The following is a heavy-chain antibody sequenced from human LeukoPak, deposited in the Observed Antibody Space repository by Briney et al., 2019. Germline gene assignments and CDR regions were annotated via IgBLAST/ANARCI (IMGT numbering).Heavy chain of an antibody. D-gene: IGHD3-22*01. Sequence: SETLSLTCTVSGGSISGYYWSWIRQPAGKGLEWIGRIYSSGSTNDNPSLRSRVTMSVDTSKIQFSLRLSSVTAADTAVYYCAREYKDYDGDGYYYGYWGQGTLVTVSS. J-gene: IGHJ4*02. V-gene: IGHV4-4*07. CDR3: AREYKDYDGDGYYYGY. CDR2: IYSSGST. CDR1: GGSISGYY.